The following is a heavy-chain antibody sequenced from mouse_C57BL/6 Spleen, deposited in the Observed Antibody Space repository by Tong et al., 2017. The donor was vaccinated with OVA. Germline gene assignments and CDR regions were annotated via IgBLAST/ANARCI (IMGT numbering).Heavy chain of an antibody. V-gene: IGHV1-85*01. CDR2: IYPRDGST. D-gene: IGHD1-1*01. Sequence: VQLQESGPELVKPGASVKLSCKASGYTFTSYDINWVKQRPGQGLEWIGWIYPRDGSTKYNEKFKGKATFTADTSSNTAYMQLSSLTTEDSAIYYCARIRDGSSWYFDVWGTGTTVTVSS. J-gene: IGHJ1*03. CDR1: GYTFTSYD. CDR3: ARIRDGSSWYFDV.